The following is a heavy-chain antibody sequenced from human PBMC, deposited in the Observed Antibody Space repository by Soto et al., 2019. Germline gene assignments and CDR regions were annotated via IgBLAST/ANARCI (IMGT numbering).Heavy chain of an antibody. Sequence: PGGSLRLSCAASGFTFSSYSITGVRQAPGKGLEWVSSLSGSGGSTYYTDSVKGRFTISRDNSKNTLYLQLNSLRAEYTAVDYCARRHCSSSTCPSNYRYFDYWGQGTLXTVSS. D-gene: IGHD2-2*01. V-gene: IGHV3-23*01. CDR2: LSGSGGST. J-gene: IGHJ4*02. CDR1: GFTFSSYS. CDR3: ARRHCSSSTCPSNYRYFDY.